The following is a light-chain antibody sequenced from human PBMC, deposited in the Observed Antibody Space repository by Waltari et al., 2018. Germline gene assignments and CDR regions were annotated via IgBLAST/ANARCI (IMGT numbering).Light chain of an antibody. J-gene: IGKJ2*01. V-gene: IGKV1-5*03. CDR1: QSVRTW. Sequence: DIQMTQSPSTLSASVGDRVTITCRASQSVRTWLAWYQQKPGKAPKLLNYKASSLESGVPSRFSGSGSGTEFTLTISSLQPDDFATYYCQQCHSYSFGQGTKVEI. CDR3: QQCHSYS. CDR2: KAS.